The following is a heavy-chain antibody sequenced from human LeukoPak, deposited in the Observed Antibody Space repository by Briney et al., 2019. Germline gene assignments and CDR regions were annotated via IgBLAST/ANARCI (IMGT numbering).Heavy chain of an antibody. J-gene: IGHJ4*02. CDR3: ARTDCGGDCYFDY. CDR1: GFTLSSNY. V-gene: IGHV3-53*01. CDR2: IYSGGST. Sequence: PGGSLRLSCAASGFTLSSNYMSWVRQAPGKGLEWVSVIYSGGSTYYADSVKGRFTISRDNSKNTLYLQMNSLRAEDTAVYYCARTDCGGDCYFDYWGQGTLVTVSS. D-gene: IGHD2-21*02.